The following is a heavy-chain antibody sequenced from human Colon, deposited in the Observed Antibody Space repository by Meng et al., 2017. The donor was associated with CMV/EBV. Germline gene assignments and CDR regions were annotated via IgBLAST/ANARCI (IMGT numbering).Heavy chain of an antibody. CDR1: GGSISSYY. CDR2: IYYSGST. J-gene: IGHJ4*02. D-gene: IGHD3-10*01. Sequence: SETLSLTCTVSGGSISSYYWSWIRQPPGKGLEWIGYIYYSGSTNYNPSLKSRVTISVDTSKNQFSLKLSSVTAADTAVYYCARVRGVIQIVDSWGQGTLVTVSS. V-gene: IGHV4-59*01. CDR3: ARVRGVIQIVDS.